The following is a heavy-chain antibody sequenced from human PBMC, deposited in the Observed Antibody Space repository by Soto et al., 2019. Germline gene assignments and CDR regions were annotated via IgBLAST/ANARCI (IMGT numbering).Heavy chain of an antibody. D-gene: IGHD3-10*01. CDR1: GFTFSRYG. V-gene: IGHV3-30*18. Sequence: QVQLVESGGGVVQPGRSLRLSCAASGFTFSRYGMHWVRQAPGKGLEWVALISDDGSYKYYADSVKGRFTISRDDSKNTLYLQMNSLRPEDTAVYYCAKVDYGSTWYWFDPWGQGTLVTVSS. CDR2: ISDDGSYK. CDR3: AKVDYGSTWYWFDP. J-gene: IGHJ5*02.